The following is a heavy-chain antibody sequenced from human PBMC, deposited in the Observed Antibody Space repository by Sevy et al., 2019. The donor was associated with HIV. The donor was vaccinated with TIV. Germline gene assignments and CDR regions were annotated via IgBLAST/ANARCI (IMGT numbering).Heavy chain of an antibody. CDR2: ISGGDTTT. J-gene: IGHJ4*02. Sequence: GGSLRLSCAASGFNLTDYYINWIRQAPGKGLEWISYISGGDTTTYYSDSVKGRFTVSRDNAKNSVFLQRISLRAGDTAVYYCAAISGYCRDGTCYAGTSIDQSGEGSLVTVSS. V-gene: IGHV3-11*01. CDR1: GFNLTDYY. D-gene: IGHD2-15*01. CDR3: AAISGYCRDGTCYAGTSIDQ.